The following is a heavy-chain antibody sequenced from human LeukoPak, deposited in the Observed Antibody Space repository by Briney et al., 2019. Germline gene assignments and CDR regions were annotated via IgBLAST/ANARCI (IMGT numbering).Heavy chain of an antibody. Sequence: GGSLRPSCAASGFTFSSFAMNWVRQAPGKGLEWVSTISGSGGSTYYADSVKGRFTISRDNSKNTLYLQMNSLRAEDTAVYFCAKEGIAATGTYWGQGTMVTVSS. V-gene: IGHV3-23*01. CDR2: ISGSGGST. CDR1: GFTFSSFA. J-gene: IGHJ4*02. D-gene: IGHD6-13*01. CDR3: AKEGIAATGTY.